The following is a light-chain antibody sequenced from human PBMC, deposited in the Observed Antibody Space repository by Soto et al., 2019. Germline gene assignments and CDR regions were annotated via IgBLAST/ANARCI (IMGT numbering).Light chain of an antibody. V-gene: IGLV7-43*01. J-gene: IGLJ1*01. CDR1: TGAVTSGHY. Sequence: QAVVTQEPSLTVSPGGTVTLTCASSTGAVTSGHYPNWFQQKPGQAPRALIYSISNKHSWTPARFSGSLLGGKAALTLLGVQPEDEAEYYCLLYYGGAYVFGTGTKLTVL. CDR3: LLYYGGAYV. CDR2: SIS.